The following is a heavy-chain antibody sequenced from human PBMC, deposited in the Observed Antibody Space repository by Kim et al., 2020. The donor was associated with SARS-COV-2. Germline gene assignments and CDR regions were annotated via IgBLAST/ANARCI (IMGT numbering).Heavy chain of an antibody. V-gene: IGHV4-39*01. D-gene: IGHD2-2*01. J-gene: IGHJ4*02. CDR3: ARHNPRYCSSTSCSSKGFKFDY. CDR2: IYYSGST. Sequence: SETLSLTCTVSGGSISSSSYYWGWIRQSPGKGLEWIGSIYYSGSTYYNPSLKSRVTISVDTSKNQFSLKLSSVTAADTAVYYCARHNPRYCSSTSCSSKGFKFDYWGQGTLVTVSS. CDR1: GGSISSSSYY.